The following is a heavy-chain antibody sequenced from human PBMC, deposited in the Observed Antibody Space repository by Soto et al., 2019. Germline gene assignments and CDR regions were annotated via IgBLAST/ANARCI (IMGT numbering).Heavy chain of an antibody. CDR2: IKSKADGGTK. D-gene: IGHD2-15*01. CDR3: TSDFVRRMLIVRFDY. Sequence: EVQLVESGGGLVKPGGSLRLSCAASGFSFSNSWINWVRQAPGKGLEWVGRIKSKADGGTKDFAAAEKGRFVISGDDSNAMVLMEMSVLKTEKTVFYYCTSDFVRRMLIVRFDYWGQGTLVTVSS. V-gene: IGHV3-15*05. CDR1: GFSFSNSW. J-gene: IGHJ4*02.